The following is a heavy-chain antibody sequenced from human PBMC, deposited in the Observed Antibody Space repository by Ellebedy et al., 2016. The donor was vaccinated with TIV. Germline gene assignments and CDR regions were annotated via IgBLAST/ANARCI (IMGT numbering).Heavy chain of an antibody. J-gene: IGHJ4*02. V-gene: IGHV7-4-1*02. D-gene: IGHD3-10*01. CDR2: INTDTGNP. Sequence: AASVKVSCKASGYAFPGYDMNWVRQAPGQGLEWMGWINTDTGNPTYAQDFTGRFVFSLDTSVSTAYLEISSLKAEDTAMYFCVRDRRGAGPSQFGVDFWGQGTLVTVSS. CDR3: VRDRRGAGPSQFGVDF. CDR1: GYAFPGYD.